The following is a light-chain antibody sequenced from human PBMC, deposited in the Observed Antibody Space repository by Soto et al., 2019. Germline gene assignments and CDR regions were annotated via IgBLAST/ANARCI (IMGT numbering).Light chain of an antibody. CDR1: QGISNY. J-gene: IGKJ1*01. CDR2: SAS. V-gene: IGKV1-39*01. Sequence: IRMTQSPSSLSASPGDRVTITCRASQGISNYVHWYQQKIGKGPKVLIYSASSIQSGVPSRFNGSGSGTDFTLTISNLQPEDSATYYCHQSYNSHPPFGQGTKVDIK. CDR3: HQSYNSHPP.